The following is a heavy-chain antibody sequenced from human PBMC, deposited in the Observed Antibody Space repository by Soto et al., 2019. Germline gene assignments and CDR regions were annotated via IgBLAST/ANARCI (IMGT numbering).Heavy chain of an antibody. V-gene: IGHV3-23*01. CDR3: ANEHYDFWSGYSTGYFDY. Sequence: GGSLRLSCAASGFTFSSYAMSWVRQAPGKGLEWVSAISGSGGSTYYADSVKGRFTISRDNSKNTLYLQMNSLRAEDTAVYYCANEHYDFWSGYSTGYFDYWGQGTLVTVSS. CDR2: ISGSGGST. CDR1: GFTFSSYA. D-gene: IGHD3-3*01. J-gene: IGHJ4*02.